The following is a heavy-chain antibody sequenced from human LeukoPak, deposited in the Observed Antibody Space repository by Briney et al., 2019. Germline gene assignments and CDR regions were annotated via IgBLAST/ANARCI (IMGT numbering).Heavy chain of an antibody. Sequence: PGGSLRLSCAASGFSFDDYVMHWVRQAPAKGLEWVSLIGWDGVTTHYADSVKGRFTVSRDNTKNSLYLQMNSLRNEDTAVYYCAKGSTYNTLTENLDYWGQGTLVTVSS. CDR1: GFSFDDYV. J-gene: IGHJ4*02. CDR2: IGWDGVTT. V-gene: IGHV3-43*01. CDR3: AKGSTYNTLTENLDY. D-gene: IGHD3-9*01.